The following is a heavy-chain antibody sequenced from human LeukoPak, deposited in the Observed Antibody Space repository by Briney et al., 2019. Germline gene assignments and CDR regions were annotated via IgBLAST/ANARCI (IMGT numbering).Heavy chain of an antibody. CDR3: ATGSGSYYSN. J-gene: IGHJ4*02. CDR2: AHNDGDTK. Sequence: GGSLRLSCAASGFTFSSYWMSWVRQAPGKGLEWVAVAHNDGDTKYYADSVRGRFTISRDNSKNTLHLQMSSLRAEDTAVYYCATGSGSYYSNWGQGTLVTVSS. V-gene: IGHV3-33*08. CDR1: GFTFSSYW. D-gene: IGHD3-22*01.